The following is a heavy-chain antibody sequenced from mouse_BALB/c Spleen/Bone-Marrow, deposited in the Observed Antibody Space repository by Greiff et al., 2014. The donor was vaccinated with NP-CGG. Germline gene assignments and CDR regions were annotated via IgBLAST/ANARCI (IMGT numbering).Heavy chain of an antibody. CDR1: GFSLTSYG. V-gene: IGHV2-6-2*01. J-gene: IGHJ3*01. CDR2: IWSDGST. D-gene: IGHD2-3*01. CDR3: ARHDNDGYYLAY. Sequence: VQLVESGPDLVAPSQSLSITCTVSGFSLTSYGVHWVRQPPGKGLEWLVVIWSDGSTTYNSALKSRLSISKDNSKSQVLLKMNSLQTDDTAMYYCARHDNDGYYLAYWGQGTLVTVSA.